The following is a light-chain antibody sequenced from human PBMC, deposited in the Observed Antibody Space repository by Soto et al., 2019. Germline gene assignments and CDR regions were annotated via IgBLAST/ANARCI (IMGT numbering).Light chain of an antibody. CDR2: YAS. CDR1: QAISNG. V-gene: IGKV1-13*02. J-gene: IGKJ5*01. Sequence: AIQVTQSPSSLSASIGDTVTITCRASQAISNGLVWYQQIPGKPPKLLISYASTLQPGIPSRFTGSGSGTDFALTISSLQREDSASYYCQQFNSYPVSFGQGTRLEI. CDR3: QQFNSYPVS.